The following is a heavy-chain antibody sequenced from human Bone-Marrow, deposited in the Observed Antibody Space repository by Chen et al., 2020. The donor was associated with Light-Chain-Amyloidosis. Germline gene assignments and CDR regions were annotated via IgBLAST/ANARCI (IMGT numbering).Heavy chain of an antibody. D-gene: IGHD3-10*01. CDR1: GFPFSTYW. CDR2: IKEDGSEI. V-gene: IGHV3-7*01. CDR3: ARGDYYGYLDAFDI. Sequence: VQLVESGGGLVQPGGSLRLSCSASGFPFSTYWMSWVRQPPGKGLEWVANIKEDGSEIHYVDSVKGRFTVSRDNAKNSLYLQMNTLRADDTAVYYCARGDYYGYLDAFDIWGQGTMVTVSS. J-gene: IGHJ3*02.